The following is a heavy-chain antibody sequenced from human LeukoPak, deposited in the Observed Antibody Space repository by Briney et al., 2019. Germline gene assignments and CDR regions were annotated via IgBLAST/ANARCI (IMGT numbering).Heavy chain of an antibody. CDR1: GFTFSSYS. D-gene: IGHD3-10*01. Sequence: GGSLRLSCAASGFTFSSYSMNWVRQAPGKGLEWVSSISSSSSYIYYADSVKGRFTISRDNAKNSLYLQMNSLRAEDTAVYYCARDRSHYYGSGSYGMDVWGQGTTVTVSS. V-gene: IGHV3-21*01. J-gene: IGHJ6*02. CDR3: ARDRSHYYGSGSYGMDV. CDR2: ISSSSSYI.